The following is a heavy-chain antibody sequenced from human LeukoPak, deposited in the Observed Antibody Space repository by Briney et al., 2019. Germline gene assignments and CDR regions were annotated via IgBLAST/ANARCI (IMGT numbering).Heavy chain of an antibody. CDR2: IKEDGSKT. Sequence: GGSLRLSCAASGFTFSGSWMDWVRQAPGKGLEWVANIKEDGSKTYYVDSAKGRFTISRDSVKSSLYLQLDSLRVEDTAIYYCSRSLNYWGQGTLVTVSS. J-gene: IGHJ4*02. V-gene: IGHV3-7*01. CDR1: GFTFSGSW. CDR3: SRSLNY.